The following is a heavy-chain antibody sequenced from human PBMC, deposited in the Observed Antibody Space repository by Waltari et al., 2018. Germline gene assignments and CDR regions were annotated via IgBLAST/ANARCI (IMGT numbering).Heavy chain of an antibody. V-gene: IGHV3-7*01. Sequence: EVRLVESGGDLVQPGGSLRISCAASGFTFSNYWMTWVRQAPGRGREAVANIKEDGSVKNDVDSVRGRFTISRDTARNSLSLQMDSLRAEDTAVYYCARTARNPDFWGQGTLVTVSS. CDR1: GFTFSNYW. CDR3: ARTARNPDF. J-gene: IGHJ4*02. CDR2: IKEDGSVK. D-gene: IGHD1-1*01.